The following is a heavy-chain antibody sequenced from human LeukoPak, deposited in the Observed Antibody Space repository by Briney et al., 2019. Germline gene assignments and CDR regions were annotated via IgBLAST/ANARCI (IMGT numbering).Heavy chain of an antibody. CDR3: ARGDYGDPTDC. Sequence: PSETLSLTCTVSGGSISSYYWTWLRQPPGKGLEWVGNIYYSGSTNYNPSLKSRVTISVDTSKNQFSLKLSSVTAADTAVYYCARGDYGDPTDCWGQGTLVTVSS. CDR2: IYYSGST. CDR1: GGSISSYY. J-gene: IGHJ4*02. V-gene: IGHV4-59*01. D-gene: IGHD4-17*01.